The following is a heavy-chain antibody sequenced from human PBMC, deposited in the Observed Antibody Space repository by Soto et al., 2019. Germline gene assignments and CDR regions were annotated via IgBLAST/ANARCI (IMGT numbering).Heavy chain of an antibody. J-gene: IGHJ4*02. CDR3: ASGKITSERREY. Sequence: EVQLVESGGGLIQPGGSRRLSCAASGFTFSGYWMHWVRQVPGTGLVWVAGVNGDGSVTEYADSVKGRFTMSRDNAKKYVFLQMNSLRVDHTAIYYCASGKITSERREYWGQGTLVTVSS. CDR2: VNGDGSVT. V-gene: IGHV3-74*01. D-gene: IGHD1-20*01. CDR1: GFTFSGYW.